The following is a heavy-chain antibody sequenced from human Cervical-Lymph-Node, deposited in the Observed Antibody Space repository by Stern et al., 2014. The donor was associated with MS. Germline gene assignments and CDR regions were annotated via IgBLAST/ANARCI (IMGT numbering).Heavy chain of an antibody. V-gene: IGHV1-69*01. CDR3: ALSSETSDRWYSLGYDL. D-gene: IGHD6-13*01. Sequence: QVKLVQYGAEVTKPGSSVKVSCKASGGTFSKFPSSWVRQAPGQGLEWMGGIFPVFGTPTYAQEFRGRVTITADVSTSTVYMELSSLRSDDTAVYYCALSSETSDRWYSLGYDLWGQGTLVTVSS. CDR2: IFPVFGTP. J-gene: IGHJ5*02. CDR1: GGTFSKFP.